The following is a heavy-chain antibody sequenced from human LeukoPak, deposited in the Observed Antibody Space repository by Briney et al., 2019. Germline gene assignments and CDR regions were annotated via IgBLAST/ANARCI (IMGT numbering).Heavy chain of an antibody. CDR2: IWYDGSYK. CDR3: ARDHGSGSYPLDY. V-gene: IGHV3-33*01. D-gene: IGHD3-10*01. J-gene: IGHJ4*02. Sequence: GRSLRLSCAASGFTFSRYDMHWVRQAPGKGLEWVAVIWYDGSYKYYGDSVKGRFTISRDNSKNTLYLQINSLRAEDTAVYYCARDHGSGSYPLDYWGQGTLVTVSS. CDR1: GFTFSRYD.